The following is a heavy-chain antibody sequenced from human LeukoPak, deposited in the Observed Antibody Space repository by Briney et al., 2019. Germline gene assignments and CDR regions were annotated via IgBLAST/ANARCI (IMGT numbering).Heavy chain of an antibody. Sequence: PGGSLRLSCAASGFTFSSYSMNWVRQAPGKGLEWVSYISSSSSTIYYADSVKGRFTISRDNAKNSLYLQMNSLRAEDTAVYYCARDRGIAARLEAFDIWGQGTMVTVSS. D-gene: IGHD6-6*01. V-gene: IGHV3-48*01. CDR1: GFTFSSYS. CDR2: ISSSSSTI. CDR3: ARDRGIAARLEAFDI. J-gene: IGHJ3*02.